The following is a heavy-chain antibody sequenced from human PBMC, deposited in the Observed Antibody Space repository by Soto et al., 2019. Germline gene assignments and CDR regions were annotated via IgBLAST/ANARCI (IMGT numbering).Heavy chain of an antibody. CDR2: IYYSGST. V-gene: IGHV4-59*01. J-gene: IGHJ3*02. CDR3: ATKGYGSSTSCYAYRAFDI. CDR1: GGSISSYY. D-gene: IGHD2-2*01. Sequence: PSETLSLTCTVSGGSISSYYWSWIRQPPGKGLEWIGYIYYSGSTNYNPSLKSRVTISVDTSKNQFSLKLSSVTAADTAVYYCATKGYGSSTSCYAYRAFDIWGQGTMVPVSS.